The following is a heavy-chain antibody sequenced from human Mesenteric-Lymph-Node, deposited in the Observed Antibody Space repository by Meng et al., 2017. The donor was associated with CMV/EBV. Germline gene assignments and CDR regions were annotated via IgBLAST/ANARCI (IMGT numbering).Heavy chain of an antibody. CDR3: ARGDYYASVNYYTGVYSFDY. J-gene: IGHJ4*02. CDR2: IYYTGTT. D-gene: IGHD3-10*01. Sequence: QIQLQESGPGLVQPSQTPSLPWSVSGCFIHRGGFYWTWIRQYSGKDLEWIGYIYYTGTTQYNPSLKSRVTISIDTSKNQFSLTLTSVTAADTAIYYCARGDYYASVNYYTGVYSFDYWGQGILVTVSS. CDR1: GCFIHRGGFY. V-gene: IGHV4-31*02.